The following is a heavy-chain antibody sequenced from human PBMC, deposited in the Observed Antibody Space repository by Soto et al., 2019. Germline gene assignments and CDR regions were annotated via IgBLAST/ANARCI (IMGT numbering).Heavy chain of an antibody. D-gene: IGHD5-12*01. Sequence: GGSLRLSCVCSVFTFMSYAMHWVRQAPGKGLEWVAVISYDGGDIFYADSVKGRFTVSRDNSKNTVHLQMDSLRTEDTGVFYCARDLGDGYNAYGWFDPWGQGSPVTVSS. CDR1: VFTFMSYA. J-gene: IGHJ5*02. V-gene: IGHV3-30-3*01. CDR3: ARDLGDGYNAYGWFDP. CDR2: ISYDGGDI.